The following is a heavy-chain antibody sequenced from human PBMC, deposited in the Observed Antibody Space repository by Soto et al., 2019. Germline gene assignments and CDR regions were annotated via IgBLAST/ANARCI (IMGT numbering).Heavy chain of an antibody. Sequence: GESLKISCRGSGYTFTAYWIGWVRQMPGKGLEWMGIIYPGDSDTRYSPSFQGQVTISADKSISTAYLQWSSLKASDTAMFYCARGGYSGNSKDPFYIWGPGTMVTVSS. J-gene: IGHJ3*02. V-gene: IGHV5-51*01. CDR2: IYPGDSDT. CDR1: GYTFTAYW. CDR3: ARGGYSGNSKDPFYI. D-gene: IGHD6-25*01.